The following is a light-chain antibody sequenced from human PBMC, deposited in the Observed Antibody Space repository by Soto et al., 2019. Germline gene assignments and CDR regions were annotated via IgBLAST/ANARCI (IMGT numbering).Light chain of an antibody. CDR1: NSNIGNNN. V-gene: IGLV1-51*01. J-gene: IGLJ3*02. Sequence: QSVLTQPPSVSAAPGQKVTISCSGSNSNIGNNNVSWYQHLPGTAPKLLIFDNNKRPSGIPDRFSGSKSGTSATLGITGLQTGDEADYYCATWDSSLTAVVFGGGTKLTVL. CDR3: ATWDSSLTAVV. CDR2: DNN.